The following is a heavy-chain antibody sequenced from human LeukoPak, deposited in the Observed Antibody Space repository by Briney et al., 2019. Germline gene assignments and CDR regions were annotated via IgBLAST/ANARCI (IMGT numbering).Heavy chain of an antibody. CDR1: GGTFSSYA. V-gene: IGHV1-69*05. Sequence: ASVKVSCKASGGTFSSYAISWVRQAPGQGLEWMGRIIPIFGTANYAQKFQGRVTITTDEYTSTAYMELSSLRSEDTAVYYCARHVLGDDSSGYSYYYYMDVWGKGTTVTVSS. CDR3: ARHVLGDDSSGYSYYYYMDV. J-gene: IGHJ6*03. D-gene: IGHD3-22*01. CDR2: IIPIFGTA.